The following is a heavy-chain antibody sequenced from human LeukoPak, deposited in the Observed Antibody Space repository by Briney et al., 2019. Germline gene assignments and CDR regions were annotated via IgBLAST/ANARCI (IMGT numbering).Heavy chain of an antibody. Sequence: SVKVSCKASGGTFSSYAISWVRQAPGQGLEWMGGIIPIFGTANYAQKFQGRVTITADESTSTAYMELSSLRSEDTAVHYCARDSSSSPYYYYGMDVWGQGTTVTVSS. D-gene: IGHD6-6*01. J-gene: IGHJ6*02. CDR2: IIPIFGTA. CDR1: GGTFSSYA. CDR3: ARDSSSSPYYYYGMDV. V-gene: IGHV1-69*13.